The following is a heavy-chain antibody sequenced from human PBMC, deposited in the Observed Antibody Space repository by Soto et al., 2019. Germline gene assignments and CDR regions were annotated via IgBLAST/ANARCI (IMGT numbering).Heavy chain of an antibody. J-gene: IGHJ4*02. Sequence: QVQLVESGGGVVQPGRSLRLSCAASGFTFSSYAMHWVRQAPGKGLEWVAVISYDGSNKYYADSVKGRFTISRDNSKNTLYLQMNSLRAEDTALYYCAREEWLVRIYYWGQGTLVTVSS. D-gene: IGHD6-19*01. CDR2: ISYDGSNK. CDR1: GFTFSSYA. CDR3: AREEWLVRIYY. V-gene: IGHV3-30-3*01.